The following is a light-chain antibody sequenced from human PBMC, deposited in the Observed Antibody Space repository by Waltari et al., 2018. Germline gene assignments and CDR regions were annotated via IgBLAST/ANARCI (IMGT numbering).Light chain of an antibody. J-gene: IGLJ2*01. CDR2: TNN. Sequence: QSVLTQPPSASGTPRQGVTISCSGSSSNIGSNAVTWYQQPPGTAPKLLVNTNNRRPSGVTDGVAGSKSGTSASLAISGLQSEDEAEYYWASWDDSLNGVVFGGGTKLTVL. V-gene: IGLV1-44*01. CDR3: ASWDDSLNGVV. CDR1: SSNIGSNA.